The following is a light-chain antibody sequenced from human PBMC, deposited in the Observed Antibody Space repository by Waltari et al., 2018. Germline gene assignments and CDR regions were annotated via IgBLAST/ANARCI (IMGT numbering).Light chain of an antibody. CDR1: SSDVGGYNY. Sequence: QSALTQPRSVSGSPGPSVTISCTGTSSDVGGYNYVTWYQHHPGKAPQLMLYDVYKRPSGVPDRFSGSKSGNTASLTISGLQVEDEADYYCCSYAGSYTLIFGGGTKLTVL. V-gene: IGLV2-11*01. CDR2: DVY. CDR3: CSYAGSYTLI. J-gene: IGLJ2*01.